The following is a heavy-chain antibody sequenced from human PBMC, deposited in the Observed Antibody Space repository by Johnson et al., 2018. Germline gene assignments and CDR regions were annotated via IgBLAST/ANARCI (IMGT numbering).Heavy chain of an antibody. CDR1: GFSFRNYA. V-gene: IGHV3-23*01. J-gene: IGHJ3*02. Sequence: VQLQESGGGLVQPGGSLRLSCVASGFSFRNYAMSWVRQAPGKGLEWVSLIGASGGSTYYGDSVKGRFTISRDNSKNTVYLQMDSLRAEDTPVSYCATADCGGGRGHSDFAAFDIWGQGTLVTVFS. CDR2: IGASGGST. CDR3: ATADCGGGRGHSDFAAFDI. D-gene: IGHD2-15*01.